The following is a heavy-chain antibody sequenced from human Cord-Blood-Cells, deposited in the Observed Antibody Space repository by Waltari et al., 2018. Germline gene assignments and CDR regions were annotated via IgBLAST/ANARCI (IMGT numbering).Heavy chain of an antibody. Sequence: QLQLQESGPGLVKPSETLSLTCTVSGGSISSSSYYWGWIRQPPGKGLEWIGSIYYSGSNYYHPSLKSRVTISVDTSKNQFSLKLSSVTAADTAVYYCARASAYYYDSSGYYWFDPWGQGTLVTVSS. CDR3: ARASAYYYDSSGYYWFDP. CDR2: IYYSGSN. J-gene: IGHJ5*02. V-gene: IGHV4-39*01. D-gene: IGHD3-22*01. CDR1: GGSISSSSYY.